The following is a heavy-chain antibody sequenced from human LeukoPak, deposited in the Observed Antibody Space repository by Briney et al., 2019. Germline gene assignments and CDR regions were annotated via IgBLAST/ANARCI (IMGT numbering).Heavy chain of an antibody. D-gene: IGHD3-16*01. J-gene: IGHJ4*02. CDR1: GGSFSGYY. V-gene: IGHV4-34*01. CDR2: INHSGST. Sequence: SETLSLTCAVYGGSFSGYYWSWIRQPPGKGLEWIGEINHSGSTNYNPSLKSRVTISVDTSKNQFSLKLSSVTAADTAVYYCARASTYDYVWGRRSVLYYFDYWGQGTLVTVS. CDR3: ARASTYDYVWGRRSVLYYFDY.